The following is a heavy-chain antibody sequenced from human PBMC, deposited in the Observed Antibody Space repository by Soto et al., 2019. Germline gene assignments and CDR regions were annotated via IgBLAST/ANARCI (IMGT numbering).Heavy chain of an antibody. CDR2: IKGKGGNGAT. D-gene: IGHD2-21*02. J-gene: IGHJ4*02. CDR3: TAGDGRTDNDF. Sequence: EVQLVESGGGLVKPGGSTRLSCAASGFTFIYAWMTWVRQAPGKGLEWVARIKGKGGNGATDYAAPVKDRFTISRDDSRNTLYLQMTSLKTEDTAVYYCTAGDGRTDNDFWGQGTLVTVSP. CDR1: GFTFIYAW. V-gene: IGHV3-15*01.